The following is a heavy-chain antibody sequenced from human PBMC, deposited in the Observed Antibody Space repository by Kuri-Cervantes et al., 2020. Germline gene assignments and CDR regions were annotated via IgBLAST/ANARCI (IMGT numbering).Heavy chain of an antibody. CDR3: ARGIADDY. CDR1: GFAFGDYA. J-gene: IGHJ4*02. CDR2: IYSGGST. Sequence: GGSLRLSCTASGFAFGDYAMSWVRQAPGKGLEWVSVIYSGGSTYYADSVKGRFTISRDNSKNTLYLQMNSLRDEDTAVYYCARGIADDYWGQGTLVTVSS. V-gene: IGHV3-66*01. D-gene: IGHD2/OR15-2a*01.